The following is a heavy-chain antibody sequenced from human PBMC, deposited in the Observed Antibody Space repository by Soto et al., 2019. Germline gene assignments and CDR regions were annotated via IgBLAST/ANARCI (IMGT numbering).Heavy chain of an antibody. CDR1: GASISRYY. Sequence: SETLSLTCTVSGASISRYYWSWIRQSPGKGLEWIGEINHSGSTNYNPSLKSRVTISVDTSKNQFSLKLSSVTAADTAVYYCARGRVVVVAARHYNWFDPWCQGTLVT. J-gene: IGHJ5*02. CDR3: ARGRVVVVAARHYNWFDP. V-gene: IGHV4-34*01. D-gene: IGHD2-15*01. CDR2: INHSGST.